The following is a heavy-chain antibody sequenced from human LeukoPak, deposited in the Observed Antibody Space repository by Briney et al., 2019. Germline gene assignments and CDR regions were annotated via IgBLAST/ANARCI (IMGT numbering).Heavy chain of an antibody. D-gene: IGHD3-10*01. CDR1: GYTFTSYY. Sequence: ASVKVSCKASGYTFTSYYMRWVRQAPGQGLEWMGIINPSGGSTSYAQKFQGRVTMTRDMSTSTVYMELSSLRSEDTAVYYCARFEATMVRGVKTIDYWGQGTLVTVSS. CDR2: INPSGGST. V-gene: IGHV1-46*01. J-gene: IGHJ4*02. CDR3: ARFEATMVRGVKTIDY.